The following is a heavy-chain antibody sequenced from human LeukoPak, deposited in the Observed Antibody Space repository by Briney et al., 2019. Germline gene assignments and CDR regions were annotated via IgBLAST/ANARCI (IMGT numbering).Heavy chain of an antibody. D-gene: IGHD6-25*01. Sequence: GRSLRLSCAASGFTFDDYAMHWVRQAPGKGLEWVSGISWNSGSIGYADSVKGRFTISRDNAKNSLYLQMNSLRAEDTALYYCAKTRRPYSSGWFDPWGQGTLVTVSS. CDR1: GFTFDDYA. V-gene: IGHV3-9*01. J-gene: IGHJ5*02. CDR3: AKTRRPYSSGWFDP. CDR2: ISWNSGSI.